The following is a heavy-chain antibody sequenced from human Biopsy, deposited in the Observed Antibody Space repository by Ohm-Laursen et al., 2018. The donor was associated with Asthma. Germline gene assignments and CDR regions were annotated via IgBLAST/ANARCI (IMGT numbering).Heavy chain of an antibody. CDR2: ISVYNSNT. CDR1: GYTFNSAG. Sequence: ASVKVSCKTSGYTFNSAGITWVRQAPGQGLEWMGWISVYNSNTKVAQKLQDRVTMITDTSTSTAYMELSSLRSDDTAVYYCASPTYCSGSSCINNYYYALDVWGQGTTVTVS. J-gene: IGHJ6*02. V-gene: IGHV1-18*01. D-gene: IGHD2-15*01. CDR3: ASPTYCSGSSCINNYYYALDV.